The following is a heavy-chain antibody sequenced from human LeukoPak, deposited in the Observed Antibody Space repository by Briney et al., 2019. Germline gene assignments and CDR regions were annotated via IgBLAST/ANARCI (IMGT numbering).Heavy chain of an antibody. Sequence: ASVKVSCKASGGTFSSYAISWVRQAPGQGLEWMEGIIPIFGTANYAQKFQGRVTITADESTSTAYMELSSLRSEDTAVYYCAREGISRAAAGTSNLLLDYWGQGTLVTVSS. CDR1: GGTFSSYA. D-gene: IGHD6-13*01. CDR3: AREGISRAAAGTSNLLLDY. V-gene: IGHV1-69*01. CDR2: IIPIFGTA. J-gene: IGHJ4*02.